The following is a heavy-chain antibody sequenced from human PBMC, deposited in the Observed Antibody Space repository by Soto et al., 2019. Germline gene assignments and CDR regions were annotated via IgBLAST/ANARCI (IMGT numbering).Heavy chain of an antibody. J-gene: IGHJ4*02. Sequence: SETLSLTCAVYGGSFSGYYWTWIRQPPGTGLEWIGETNHSGSTNYNPSLKSRVTISVDTSKNQFSLKLTSVTAADTVVYYYGRDKITGLFAYWGKGTLVTVSS. CDR3: GRDKITGLFAY. D-gene: IGHD2-8*02. CDR1: GGSFSGYY. V-gene: IGHV4-34*01. CDR2: TNHSGST.